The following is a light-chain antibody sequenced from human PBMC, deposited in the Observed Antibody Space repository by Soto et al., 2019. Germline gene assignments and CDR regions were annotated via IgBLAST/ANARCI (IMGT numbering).Light chain of an antibody. Sequence: QSVLTQTPSAFGTPGQRVNISCSGSSSNIGSNNVNWYQQLPGTAPKLLIYSNNQRPSGVPDRFSGSKSGTSASLAISGLQSEDEADYYCEAWDDSLNGVVFGGGTKLTVL. CDR3: EAWDDSLNGVV. J-gene: IGLJ2*01. CDR2: SNN. CDR1: SSNIGSNN. V-gene: IGLV1-44*01.